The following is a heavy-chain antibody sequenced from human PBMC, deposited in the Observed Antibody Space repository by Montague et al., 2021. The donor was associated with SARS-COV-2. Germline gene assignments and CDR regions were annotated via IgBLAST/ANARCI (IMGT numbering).Heavy chain of an antibody. CDR3: AKDYYFGAFDI. CDR1: GFTFGDYA. Sequence: SLRLSCAASGFTFGDYAMHWVRQTPGKGLLWVSGISLDSGSRGYADSVKGRFTIYRDNAKNSLYLQMNSLRTEDTAFYYCAKDYYFGAFDIWGQGTMVTVSS. D-gene: IGHD3-10*01. V-gene: IGHV3-9*01. CDR2: ISLDSGSR. J-gene: IGHJ3*02.